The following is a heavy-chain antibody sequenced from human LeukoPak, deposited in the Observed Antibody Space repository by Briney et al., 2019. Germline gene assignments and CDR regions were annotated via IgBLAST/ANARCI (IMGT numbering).Heavy chain of an antibody. CDR1: GFTFSSYS. Sequence: PGGSLRLYCAASGFTFSSYSMNWVRQAPGKGLEWVSSISSSSSYIYYADSVKGRFTISRDNAKNSLYLQMNSLRAEDTAVYYCARVLDYYGSGSYYRPWDYYYGMDVWGQGTTVTVSS. CDR3: ARVLDYYGSGSYYRPWDYYYGMDV. J-gene: IGHJ6*02. CDR2: ISSSSSYI. D-gene: IGHD3-10*01. V-gene: IGHV3-21*01.